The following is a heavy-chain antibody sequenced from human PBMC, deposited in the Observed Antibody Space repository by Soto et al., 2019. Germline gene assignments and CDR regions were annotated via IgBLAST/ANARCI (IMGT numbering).Heavy chain of an antibody. V-gene: IGHV1-69*13. CDR3: ASTHTREGDYCFDY. J-gene: IGHJ4*02. D-gene: IGHD2-21*02. Sequence: SVKVSCKASGGTFSSYAISWVRQAPGQGLEWMGGIIPIFGTANYAQKFQGRVTITADESTSTAYMELSSLRSEDTAVYYCASTHTREGDYCFDYWGQGTLVTVSS. CDR1: GGTFSSYA. CDR2: IIPIFGTA.